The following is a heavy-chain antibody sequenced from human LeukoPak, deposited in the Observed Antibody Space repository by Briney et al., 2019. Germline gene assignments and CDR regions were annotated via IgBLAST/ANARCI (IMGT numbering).Heavy chain of an antibody. Sequence: PGRSLRLSCAASGFTFNWFAMHWLRQAPGKGPEWAAVISYDGSEKYYADSVRGRFTISRDDSKNTLYLQMNSLRVEDTAVYYCARESAAVISPDYWGQGTLVTVSS. CDR2: ISYDGSEK. V-gene: IGHV3-30*03. J-gene: IGHJ4*02. CDR1: GFTFNWFA. CDR3: ARESAAVISPDY. D-gene: IGHD6-13*01.